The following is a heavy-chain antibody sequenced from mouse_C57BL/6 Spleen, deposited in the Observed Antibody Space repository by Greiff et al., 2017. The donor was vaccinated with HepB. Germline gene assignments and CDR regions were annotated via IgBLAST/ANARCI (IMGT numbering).Heavy chain of an antibody. CDR3: ARDDYDGAY. CDR1: GYTFTSYW. D-gene: IGHD2-4*01. Sequence: VQLQQPGAELVKPGASVKLSCKASGYTFTSYWMQWVKQRPGQGLEWIGEIDPSDSYTNYNQKFKGKATLTVDTSSSTAYMKLSSLTSEDSAVYYCARDDYDGAYWGQGTLVTVSA. V-gene: IGHV1-50*01. J-gene: IGHJ3*01. CDR2: IDPSDSYT.